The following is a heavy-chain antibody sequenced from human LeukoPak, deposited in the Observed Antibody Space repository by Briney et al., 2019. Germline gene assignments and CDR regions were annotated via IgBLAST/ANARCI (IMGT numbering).Heavy chain of an antibody. CDR1: GGAFSSYA. V-gene: IGHV1-18*01. Sequence: ASVKVSCKASGGAFSSYAFSWVRQAPGQGLEWMGWISAYNGNTNYAQNLQGRVTMTTDTSTSTAYMEVRSLRSDDTAVYYCATTIGARLMYFDYWGQGTLVTVSS. CDR2: ISAYNGNT. J-gene: IGHJ4*02. D-gene: IGHD6-6*01. CDR3: ATTIGARLMYFDY.